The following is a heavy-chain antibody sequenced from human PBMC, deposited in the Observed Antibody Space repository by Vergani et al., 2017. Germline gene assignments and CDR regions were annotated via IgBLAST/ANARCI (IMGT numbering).Heavy chain of an antibody. J-gene: IGHJ5*02. CDR3: ARAKAAGGTGKWFDP. D-gene: IGHD6-13*01. CDR1: GYTFTSYG. CDR2: ISAYNGNT. Sequence: QVQLAQSGAEVKKPGASVKVSCKASGYTFTSYGISWVRQAPGQGLEWMGWISAYNGNTNYAQKLQGRVTMTTDTSTSTAYMELRSLRSDDTAVDYCARAKAAGGTGKWFDPWGQGTLVTVSS. V-gene: IGHV1-18*04.